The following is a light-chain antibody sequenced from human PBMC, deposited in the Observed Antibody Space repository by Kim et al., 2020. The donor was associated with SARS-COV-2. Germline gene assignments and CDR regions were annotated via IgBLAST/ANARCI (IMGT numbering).Light chain of an antibody. V-gene: IGKV3-11*01. CDR3: KESGKRTLT. J-gene: IGKJ4*01. CDR2: DVS. Sequence: EIVLTQSPATLSLSPVERATLSCRASQSVDRYLAWYQQKPGQAPRLLISDVSNRATGIPGRFSGSGSGTEFTLTISNLEPEDFAVYYCKESGKRTLTFGGGTKGEIK. CDR1: QSVDRY.